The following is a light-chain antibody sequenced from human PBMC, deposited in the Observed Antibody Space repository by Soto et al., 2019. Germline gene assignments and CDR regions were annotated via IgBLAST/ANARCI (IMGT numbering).Light chain of an antibody. Sequence: EMVMTQSPATLSVSPGERATLSCRASQNLSRNLAWYQQQPGQAPRLLIYGASTRATGIPARFSGSGSGTDFTLTISSLQSEDFAVYYCQQHDKWPHTFGEGTKLEIK. CDR3: QQHDKWPHT. V-gene: IGKV3-15*01. CDR2: GAS. J-gene: IGKJ2*01. CDR1: QNLSRN.